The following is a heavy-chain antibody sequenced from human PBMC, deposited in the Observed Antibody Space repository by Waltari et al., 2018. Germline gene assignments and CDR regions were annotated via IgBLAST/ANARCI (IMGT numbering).Heavy chain of an antibody. CDR2: SDKSGITI. V-gene: IGHV3-11*01. Sequence: QVQVVESGGGLVKPGGSLRRSCVASGFTFTDYYRSWIRQAPGKGLEWVSFSDKSGITIFYADSVKGRFTVSRDNAKNSLYLQMNTLSPDDTAVYYCARDPHQAGDYWGQGTLVTVSS. D-gene: IGHD2-2*01. J-gene: IGHJ4*02. CDR1: GFTFTDYY. CDR3: ARDPHQAGDY.